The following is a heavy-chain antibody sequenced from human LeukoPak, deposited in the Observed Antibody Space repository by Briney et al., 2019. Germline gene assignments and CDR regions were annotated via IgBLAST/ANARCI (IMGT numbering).Heavy chain of an antibody. V-gene: IGHV4-61*02. CDR3: ARTDTALGQQLLRINQYYYYYMDV. J-gene: IGHJ6*03. CDR1: GGSISSGSYY. D-gene: IGHD6-13*01. CDR2: IYTSGST. Sequence: SQTLSLTCTVSGGSISSGSYYWSWIRQPAGKGLEWIGRIYTSGSTNYNPSLKSRVTISVDTSKNQFSLKLSSVTAADTAVYYCARTDTALGQQLLRINQYYYYYMDVWGKGTTVTVSS.